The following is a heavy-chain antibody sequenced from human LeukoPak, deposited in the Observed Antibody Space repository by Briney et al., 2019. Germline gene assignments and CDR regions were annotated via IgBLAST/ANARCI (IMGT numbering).Heavy chain of an antibody. J-gene: IGHJ4*02. Sequence: GASVKVSCKASGYTFTSYYMHWVRQAPGQGLEWMGWINPNSGGTNYAQKFQGRVTMTRDTSISTAYMELSRLRSDDTAVYYCARALTMRSGSGAWGQGTLVTVSS. CDR3: ARALTMRSGSGA. CDR1: GYTFTSYY. V-gene: IGHV1-2*02. CDR2: INPNSGGT. D-gene: IGHD2-15*01.